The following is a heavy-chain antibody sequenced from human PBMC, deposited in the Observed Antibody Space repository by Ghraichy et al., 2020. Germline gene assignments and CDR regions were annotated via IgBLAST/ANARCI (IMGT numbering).Heavy chain of an antibody. CDR1: GFTFSDAW. CDR3: TTDRVSYAFDI. J-gene: IGHJ3*02. CDR2: IKRKNEGGTT. D-gene: IGHD6-13*01. V-gene: IGHV3-15*01. Sequence: GGSLRLSCATSGFTFSDAWMNWVRQAPGKGLEWVGRIKRKNEGGTTDYAAPVRGRFTISRDDSKKMLYLQMNSLKTEDTAVYYCTTDRVSYAFDIWGQGTMVTVSS.